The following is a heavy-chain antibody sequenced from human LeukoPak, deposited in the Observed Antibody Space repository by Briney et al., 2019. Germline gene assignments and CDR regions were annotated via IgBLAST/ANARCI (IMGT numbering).Heavy chain of an antibody. Sequence: SQTLSLTCAISGDSVSSNSAAWNWIRQSPSRGLEWLGRTYYRSKWYNDYAVSVKSRITINPDTSKNQFSLQLNSVTPEDTAVYYCARDTGGPDIVATIIPFDYWGQGTLVTVSS. CDR3: ARDTGGPDIVATIIPFDY. D-gene: IGHD5-12*01. CDR2: TYYRSKWYN. V-gene: IGHV6-1*01. J-gene: IGHJ4*02. CDR1: GDSVSSNSAA.